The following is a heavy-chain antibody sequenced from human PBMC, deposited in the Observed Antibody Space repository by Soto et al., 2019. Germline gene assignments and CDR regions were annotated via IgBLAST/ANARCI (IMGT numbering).Heavy chain of an antibody. CDR3: AREKITALFDY. Sequence: PPDNLSLTCTVFGGSFISDAYYWSGTRPNPGKDLKGNGYIYYSGTTYYYPSLKGRVTITVDTSKNQFYLKLTSVTAADTAVYYCAREKITALFDYWGQGTLVTVSS. CDR1: GGSFISDAYY. V-gene: IGHV4-30-4*02. CDR2: IYYSGTT. D-gene: IGHD3-10*01. J-gene: IGHJ4*02.